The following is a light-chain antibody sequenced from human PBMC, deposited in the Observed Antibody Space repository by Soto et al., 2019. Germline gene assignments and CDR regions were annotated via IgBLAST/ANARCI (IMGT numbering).Light chain of an antibody. CDR1: SSDVGGYTY. CDR2: EVN. J-gene: IGLJ1*01. CDR3: SSYTSSSTLYV. Sequence: QSLLTHPASLSGSPRQSITISCTGASSDVGGYTYVSWYQQHPGKAPKLMIYEVNNRPSGVSNRFSGSKSGNTASLTISGLQAEDEADYYCSSYTSSSTLYVFGTGTKVTVL. V-gene: IGLV2-14*01.